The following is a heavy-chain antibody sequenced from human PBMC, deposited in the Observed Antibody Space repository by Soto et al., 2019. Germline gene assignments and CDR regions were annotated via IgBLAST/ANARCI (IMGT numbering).Heavy chain of an antibody. Sequence: EVQLVESGGGYVQPGGSLRLSCAASGFTFSHHWMHWVRQDPGKGLVWVSRFNTDGSTTTYADSVKGRFTISRDNAKNTFHLQMNRLRAEDTAIYYCLGTGSNSYWGQGTLVTVSS. J-gene: IGHJ4*02. CDR2: FNTDGSTT. CDR1: GFTFSHHW. D-gene: IGHD1-26*01. CDR3: LGTGSNSY. V-gene: IGHV3-74*01.